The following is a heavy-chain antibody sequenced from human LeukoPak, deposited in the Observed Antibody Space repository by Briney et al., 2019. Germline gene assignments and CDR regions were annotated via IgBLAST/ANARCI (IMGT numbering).Heavy chain of an antibody. CDR2: IYYSGST. CDR3: ARRAPYSYEWSTLDY. V-gene: IGHV4-59*08. CDR1: GASISSYC. Sequence: SETLSLTCTVSGASISSYCWSWIRQPPGKGLEWIGYIYYSGSTNYNPSLKSRVTISVDTSKNQFSLKLSSVTAADTAVYYCARRAPYSYEWSTLDYWGQGTLVTVSS. D-gene: IGHD5-18*01. J-gene: IGHJ4*02.